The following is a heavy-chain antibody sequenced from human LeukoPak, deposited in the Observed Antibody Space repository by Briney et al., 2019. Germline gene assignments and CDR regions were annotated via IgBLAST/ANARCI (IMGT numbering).Heavy chain of an antibody. J-gene: IGHJ3*02. CDR3: ARDREVVAFDI. V-gene: IGHV3-11*05. CDR1: GFTFTNCL. D-gene: IGHD2-15*01. Sequence: GGSLRLSCVTSGFTFTNCLMSWIRQPPGKGLEWVSYISGSTTYTNYADSVRGRFTISRDNSKNSLYLQMNSLRAEDTAVYYCARDREVVAFDIWGQGTMVTVSS. CDR2: ISGSTTYT.